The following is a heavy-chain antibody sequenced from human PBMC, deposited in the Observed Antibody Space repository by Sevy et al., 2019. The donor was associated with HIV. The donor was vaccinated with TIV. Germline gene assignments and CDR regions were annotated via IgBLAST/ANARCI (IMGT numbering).Heavy chain of an antibody. CDR2: ISSSGSTI. CDR3: ARPYDGSGSPYYFDY. J-gene: IGHJ4*02. CDR1: GFTFSDYY. V-gene: IGHV3-11*01. D-gene: IGHD3-10*01. Sequence: GGSLRLSCAASGFTFSDYYMSWIRQAPGKGLEWVSYISSSGSTIYYADSVKGRFTISRDNAKNSLYLQMNSLRAEDAAVYYCARPYDGSGSPYYFDYWGQGTLVTVSS.